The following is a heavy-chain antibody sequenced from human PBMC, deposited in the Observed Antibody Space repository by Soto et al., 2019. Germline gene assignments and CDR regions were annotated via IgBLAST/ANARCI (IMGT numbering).Heavy chain of an antibody. J-gene: IGHJ5*02. CDR2: IIPIFGTA. CDR1: GGTFSSYA. CDR3: AREHYDSSGYYGGNWFDP. V-gene: IGHV1-69*12. Sequence: QVQLVQSGAEVKKPGSSVKVSCKASGGTFSSYAISWVRQAPGQGLEWMGGIIPIFGTANYAQKFQGRVTITADESTSTAYMELSSLRSEDTAVYYCAREHYDSSGYYGGNWFDPWGQGTLVTVSS. D-gene: IGHD3-22*01.